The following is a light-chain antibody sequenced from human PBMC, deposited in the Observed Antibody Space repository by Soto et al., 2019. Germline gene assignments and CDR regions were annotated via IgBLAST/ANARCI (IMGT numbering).Light chain of an antibody. CDR3: QQYEKIPPT. CDR1: QDIRHF. Sequence: DIRLTQSPSSLSTSVGDRVTVTCQASQDIRHFLNWYQQRPGKAPKLLIYDGSNLETGVPSRFSGSGSGTDFTFTINSLQPEDIATYYCQQYEKIPPTFGGGTKLEMK. J-gene: IGKJ4*01. V-gene: IGKV1-33*01. CDR2: DGS.